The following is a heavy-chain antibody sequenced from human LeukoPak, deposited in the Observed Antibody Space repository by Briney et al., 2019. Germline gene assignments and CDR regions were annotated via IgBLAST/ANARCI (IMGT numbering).Heavy chain of an antibody. CDR3: AKDLRDYGDYDAYYYYYGMDV. Sequence: GGSLRLSCAASGFTFSSYGMHWVRQAPGKGLEWVAVISYDGSNKYYADSVKGRFTISRDNSKNTLYLQMNSLRAEDTAVYYCAKDLRDYGDYDAYYYYYGMDVWGQGTAVTVSS. CDR2: ISYDGSNK. J-gene: IGHJ6*02. CDR1: GFTFSSYG. D-gene: IGHD4-17*01. V-gene: IGHV3-30*18.